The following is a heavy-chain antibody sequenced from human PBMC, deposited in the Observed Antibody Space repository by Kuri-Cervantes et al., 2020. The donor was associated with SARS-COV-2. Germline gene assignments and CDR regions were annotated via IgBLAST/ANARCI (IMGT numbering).Heavy chain of an antibody. Sequence: GGSLRLSCAASGFTFSSYGMHWVRQAPGKGLEWVAVIWYDGSNKYYADPVKGRFTISRDNSKNSLYLQMNSLRDEDTAVYYCARDRSAFVVPAAINAFDIWGQGTMVTVSS. V-gene: IGHV3-33*08. D-gene: IGHD2-2*01. CDR2: IWYDGSNK. J-gene: IGHJ3*02. CDR3: ARDRSAFVVPAAINAFDI. CDR1: GFTFSSYG.